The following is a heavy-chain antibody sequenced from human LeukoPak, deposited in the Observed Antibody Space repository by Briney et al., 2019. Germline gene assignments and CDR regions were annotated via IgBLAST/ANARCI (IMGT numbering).Heavy chain of an antibody. J-gene: IGHJ3*02. CDR2: ISYIGST. V-gene: IGHV4-59*11. D-gene: IGHD4-17*01. CDR3: ARDLVTVTKGFDI. Sequence: SETLSLTCAVSDDSFSSHYWTWIQQPPGKGLEWIGYISYIGSTNYNPSLKSRVTISIDTSKNQFSLKLSSVTAADTAVYYCARDLVTVTKGFDIWGQGTMVSVS. CDR1: DDSFSSHY.